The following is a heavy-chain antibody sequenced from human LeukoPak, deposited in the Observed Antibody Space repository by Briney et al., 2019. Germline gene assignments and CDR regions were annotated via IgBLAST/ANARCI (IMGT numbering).Heavy chain of an antibody. J-gene: IGHJ6*03. CDR2: ITGSGGST. Sequence: GGSLRLSCVASGFTFSSYAMTWVRQAPGKGLEWVSAITGSGGSTYYADSVQGRFTISRDNSKNMLYLQMTSLRAEDTAVYYCAKGGNVVVVNFMDVWGKGTTITVSS. CDR1: GFTFSSYA. V-gene: IGHV3-23*01. CDR3: AKGGNVVVVNFMDV. D-gene: IGHD2-2*01.